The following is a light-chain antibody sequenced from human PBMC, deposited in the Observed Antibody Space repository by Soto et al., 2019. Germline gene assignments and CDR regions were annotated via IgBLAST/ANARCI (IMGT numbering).Light chain of an antibody. Sequence: EIVLTQSPATLSLSPGERATLSCRASQSVSTNYLAWYQQRSGQAPRPLIYGASSRVPGIPDRFSGSGSGTDFTLTISRLEPEDFAVYYCQQYGSSPWTFGQGTKVDFK. J-gene: IGKJ1*01. CDR1: QSVSTNY. CDR2: GAS. CDR3: QQYGSSPWT. V-gene: IGKV3-20*01.